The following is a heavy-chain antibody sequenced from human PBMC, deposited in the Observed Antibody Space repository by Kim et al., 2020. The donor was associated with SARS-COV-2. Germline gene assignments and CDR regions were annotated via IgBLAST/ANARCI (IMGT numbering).Heavy chain of an antibody. CDR3: ARDLSLGMSLDY. D-gene: IGHD7-27*01. Sequence: ASVKVSCKASGYTFTSYGISWVRQAPGQGLEWMGWISAYNGNTNYAQKLQGRVTMTTDKSTSTAYMELRSLRSDDTAVYYCARDLSLGMSLDYWGQGTLVTVSS. CDR2: ISAYNGNT. CDR1: GYTFTSYG. V-gene: IGHV1-18*04. J-gene: IGHJ4*02.